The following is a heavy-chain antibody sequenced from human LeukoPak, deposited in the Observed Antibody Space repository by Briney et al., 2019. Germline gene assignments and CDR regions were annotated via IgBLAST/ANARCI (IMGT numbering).Heavy chain of an antibody. CDR2: IIPIFGTA. V-gene: IGHV1-69*13. CDR1: GGTFSSYA. D-gene: IGHD3-3*01. J-gene: IGHJ6*03. Sequence: ASVKVSCKASGGTFSSYAISWVRQAPGQGLEWMGGIIPIFGTANYAQKFQGRVTITADESTSTAYMELSSLRSEDTAVYYCARGYDFWSGYYIYYYYYMDVWGKGTTVTVSS. CDR3: ARGYDFWSGYYIYYYYYMDV.